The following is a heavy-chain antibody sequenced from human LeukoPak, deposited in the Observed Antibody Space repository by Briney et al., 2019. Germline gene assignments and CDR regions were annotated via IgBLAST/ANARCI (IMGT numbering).Heavy chain of an antibody. CDR2: ITTSGGDS. CDR1: GFIFSSYA. D-gene: IGHD1-1*01. V-gene: IGHV3-21*01. J-gene: IGHJ4*02. CDR3: AREAKTGTTFDY. Sequence: GGSLRLSCEASGFIFSSYAMNWVRQAPGKGLEWVSSITTSGGDSFYAYSVKGRITISRDNAKNSLYLQMNSLRAEDTALYYCAREAKTGTTFDYWGQGTLVTVSS.